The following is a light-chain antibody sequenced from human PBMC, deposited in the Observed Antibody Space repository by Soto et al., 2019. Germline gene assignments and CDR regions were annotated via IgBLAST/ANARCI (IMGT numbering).Light chain of an antibody. Sequence: QAVVTQEPSLTVSPGGTVTLTCASSTGAVTSGHYANWLQQKPGQAPRALIYSTDTKHSWTPARFSGSLLGGKAALTLSGVRPEDDRDYYCLLYYGGAVIFGGGTKLTVL. J-gene: IGLJ2*01. CDR3: LLYYGGAVI. V-gene: IGLV7-43*01. CDR2: STD. CDR1: TGAVTSGHY.